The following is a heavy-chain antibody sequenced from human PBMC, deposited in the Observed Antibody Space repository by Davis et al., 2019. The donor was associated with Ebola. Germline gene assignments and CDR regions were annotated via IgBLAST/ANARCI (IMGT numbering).Heavy chain of an antibody. V-gene: IGHV4-39*01. CDR2: IYYSGST. CDR3: ARRQRYYCDY. D-gene: IGHD6-25*01. CDR1: GGSISSSSYY. Sequence: PSETLSLTCTVSGGSISSSSYYWGWIRQPPGKGLEWIGSIYYSGSTYYNPSLKSRVTISVDTSKNQFSLKLSSVTAADTAVYYCARRQRYYCDYWGQGTLVTVSS. J-gene: IGHJ4*02.